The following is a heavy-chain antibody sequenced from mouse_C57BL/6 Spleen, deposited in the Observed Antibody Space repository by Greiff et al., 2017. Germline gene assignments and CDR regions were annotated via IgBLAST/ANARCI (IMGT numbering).Heavy chain of an antibody. J-gene: IGHJ1*03. CDR1: GFTFSSYA. CDR3: ARDDYDWYFEV. D-gene: IGHD2-4*01. CDR2: ISDGGSYT. Sequence: EVKVEESGGGLVKPGGSLKLSCAASGFTFSSYAMSWVRQTPEKRLEWVATISDGGSYTYYPDNVKGRFTISRDNAKNNLDLQMSHLKSEDTAMYDCARDDYDWYFEVWGTGTTVTVSS. V-gene: IGHV5-4*01.